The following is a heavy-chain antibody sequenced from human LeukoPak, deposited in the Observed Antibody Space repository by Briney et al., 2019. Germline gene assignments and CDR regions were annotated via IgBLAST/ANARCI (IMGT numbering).Heavy chain of an antibody. V-gene: IGHV3-30-3*01. CDR1: GFTFSSYA. CDR3: ARDGADY. J-gene: IGHJ4*02. CDR2: ISYDGSNK. Sequence: GGALRLSCAASGFTFSSYAMHWVRQATGKGLEWVAVISYDGSNKYYADSVKGRFTISRDNSKNTLYLQMNSLRAEDTAVYYCARDGADYWGQGTLVTVSS. D-gene: IGHD3-10*01.